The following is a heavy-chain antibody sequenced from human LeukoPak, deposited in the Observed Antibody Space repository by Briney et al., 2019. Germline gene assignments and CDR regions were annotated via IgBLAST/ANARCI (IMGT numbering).Heavy chain of an antibody. V-gene: IGHV3-7*01. CDR1: GFTLGSYW. Sequence: GGSLRLFCAASGFTLGSYWMSWARQAPGKGLEWVANIRQDGSENHSVDSVKGRFTISRDNAKNSLYLQMNSLRAEDTAVYYCARGHHQYGSSWYLDYWGQGTLVTVSS. J-gene: IGHJ4*02. D-gene: IGHD6-13*01. CDR2: IRQDGSEN. CDR3: ARGHHQYGSSWYLDY.